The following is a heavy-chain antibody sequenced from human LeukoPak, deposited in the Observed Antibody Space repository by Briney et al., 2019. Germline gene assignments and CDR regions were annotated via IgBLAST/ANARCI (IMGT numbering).Heavy chain of an antibody. D-gene: IGHD5-18*01. CDR2: INWNGGST. Sequence: GGSLRLSCAASGFTFDDYGMSWVRQAPGKGLEWVSGINWNGGSTGYADSVKGRFTISRDNAENSLYLQMNSLRAEDTALYHCARDRTYGYSYGSYYYYGMDVWGQGTTVTVSS. V-gene: IGHV3-20*01. CDR3: ARDRTYGYSYGSYYYYGMDV. CDR1: GFTFDDYG. J-gene: IGHJ6*02.